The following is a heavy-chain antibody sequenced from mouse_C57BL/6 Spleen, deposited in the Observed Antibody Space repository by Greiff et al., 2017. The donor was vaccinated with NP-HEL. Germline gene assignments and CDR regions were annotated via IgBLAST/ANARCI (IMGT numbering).Heavy chain of an antibody. V-gene: IGHV5-17*01. J-gene: IGHJ2*01. CDR2: ISSGSSTI. CDR3: ARENYGSSYYFDY. Sequence: EVQVVESGGGLVKPGGSLKLSCAASGFTFSDYGMHWVRQAPEKGLEWVAYISSGSSTIYYADTVKGRFTISRDNAKNTLFLQMTSLRSEDTAMYYCARENYGSSYYFDYWGQGTTLTVSS. D-gene: IGHD1-1*01. CDR1: GFTFSDYG.